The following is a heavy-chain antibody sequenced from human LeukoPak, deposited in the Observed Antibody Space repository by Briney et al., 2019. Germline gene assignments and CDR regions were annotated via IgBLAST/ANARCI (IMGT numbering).Heavy chain of an antibody. D-gene: IGHD1-26*01. CDR1: GFTFSSYG. CDR2: VRYDGSNK. J-gene: IGHJ4*02. CDR3: ARGLVWEIAGYFDY. Sequence: GGSLRLSRAASGFTFSSYGMHWVRQAPGKGLEWVAFVRYDGSNKYYADSVKGRFTISRDNAKNSLYLQMNSLRAEDTAVYYCARGLVWEIAGYFDYWGQGTLVTVSS. V-gene: IGHV3-30*02.